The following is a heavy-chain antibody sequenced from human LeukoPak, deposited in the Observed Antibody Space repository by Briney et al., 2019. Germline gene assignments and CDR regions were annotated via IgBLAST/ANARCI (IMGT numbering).Heavy chain of an antibody. D-gene: IGHD3-22*01. J-gene: IGHJ4*02. Sequence: SETLSLTCTVSGGSISSTSYYWGWIRQPPGKGLERIGSIYYSGTTFYNPSLKSRVIMSVDTSKSQFSLQLNSVTAADTAVYYCAAITIIVVIDYWGQGTLVTVSS. CDR1: GGSISSTSYY. CDR2: IYYSGTT. CDR3: AAITIIVVIDY. V-gene: IGHV4-39*01.